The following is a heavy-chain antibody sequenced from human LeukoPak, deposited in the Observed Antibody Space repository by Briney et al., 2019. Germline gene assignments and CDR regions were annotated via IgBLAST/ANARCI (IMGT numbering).Heavy chain of an antibody. V-gene: IGHV4-39*07. CDR3: ARGTPYNP. Sequence: SETLSLTCTVSGASIDSGRYLWGWIRQPPGEGLEWIGSIQYSATTYYNPSLKSRVTISIDTSNNQFSLKLSSVTAADTAVYYCARGTPYNPWGQGTLVTVSS. CDR1: GASIDSGRYL. CDR2: IQYSATT. D-gene: IGHD4-11*01. J-gene: IGHJ5*02.